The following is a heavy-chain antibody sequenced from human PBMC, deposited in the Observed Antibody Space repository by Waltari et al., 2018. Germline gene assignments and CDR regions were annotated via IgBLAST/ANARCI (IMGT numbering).Heavy chain of an antibody. D-gene: IGHD3-3*01. J-gene: IGHJ5*02. CDR1: GGSISSYY. CDR3: ARSLYDDFWSGPRWFDP. Sequence: QVQLQESGPGLVKPSETLSLTCTVSGGSISSYYWSWIRQPAGKGLEWIGRIYTSGSTNYNPSLKSRVTMSVDTSKTQFSLKLSSVTAADTAVYYCARSLYDDFWSGPRWFDPWGQGTLVTVSS. V-gene: IGHV4-4*07. CDR2: IYTSGST.